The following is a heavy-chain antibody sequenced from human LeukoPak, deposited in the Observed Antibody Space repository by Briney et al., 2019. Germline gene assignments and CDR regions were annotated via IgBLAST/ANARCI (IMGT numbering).Heavy chain of an antibody. CDR3: ARHAGRSLHPGGSGSYYNHHSSRASPFDY. V-gene: IGHV4-34*01. Sequence: SETLSLTCAVCGGSFSGYYWSWIRQPPGKGLEWIGEINHSGSTNYNPSLKSRVTISVDTSKNQFSLKLSSVTAADTAVYYCARHAGRSLHPGGSGSYYNHHSSRASPFDYWGQGTLVTVSS. J-gene: IGHJ4*02. D-gene: IGHD3-10*01. CDR1: GGSFSGYY. CDR2: INHSGST.